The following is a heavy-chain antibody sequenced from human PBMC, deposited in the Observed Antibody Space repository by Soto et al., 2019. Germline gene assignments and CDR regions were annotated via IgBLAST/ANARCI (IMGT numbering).Heavy chain of an antibody. D-gene: IGHD2-2*01. Sequence: SETMSLACAVSGGSISISTWGSWVRQPTGKGREWVGKIYHSGSTNYNPSLKSRVTISVDTSKSKSSLKLSSVTAADTAVYYCARGPRVPAAKEGGEGVWGQGTMVTVSS. CDR3: ARGPRVPAAKEGGEGV. CDR2: IYHSGST. CDR1: GGSISISTW. J-gene: IGHJ6*02. V-gene: IGHV4-4*02.